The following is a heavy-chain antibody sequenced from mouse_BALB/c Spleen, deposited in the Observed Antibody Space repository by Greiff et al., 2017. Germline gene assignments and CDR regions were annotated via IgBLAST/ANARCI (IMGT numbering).Heavy chain of an antibody. CDR2: INPGSGGT. CDR1: GYAFTNYL. J-gene: IGHJ4*01. CDR3: ARSGYYAMDY. Sequence: QVQLKESGAELVRPGTSVKVSCKASGYAFTNYLIEWVKQRPGQGLEWIGVINPGSGGTNYNEKFKGKATLTADKSSSTAYMQLSSLTSDDSAVYFCARSGYYAMDYWGQGTSVTVSS. V-gene: IGHV1-54*01. D-gene: IGHD1-3*01.